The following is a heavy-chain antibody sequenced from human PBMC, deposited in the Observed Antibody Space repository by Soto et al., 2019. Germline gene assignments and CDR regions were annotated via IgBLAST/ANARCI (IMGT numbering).Heavy chain of an antibody. V-gene: IGHV1-46*03. J-gene: IGHJ3*02. CDR1: GYPVTAYY. Sequence: QLHLVQSGAVVKKPGASVTVSCSASGYPVTAYYMHWVRQAPGRGLEWMGGINPAPGAAKYTQTFQGRVTMTRDTATSTVFIELGRLASEDPAVFYWARGGGVGVAGSAAFDMWGQGTLVTVSS. D-gene: IGHD3-3*01. CDR3: ARGGGVGVAGSAAFDM. CDR2: INPAPGAA.